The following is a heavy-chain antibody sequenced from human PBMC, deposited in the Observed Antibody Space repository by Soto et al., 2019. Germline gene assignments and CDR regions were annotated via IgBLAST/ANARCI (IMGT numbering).Heavy chain of an antibody. Sequence: GASVKVSCKASGYTFTSYGISWVRQAPGQGLEWMGWISAYNGNTNYAQKLQGRVTMTTDTSTSTAYMELRSLRSDDTAVYYCARLGIAAAGTPLNYYGMDVWGQGTTVTVSS. CDR2: ISAYNGNT. CDR1: GYTFTSYG. D-gene: IGHD6-13*01. V-gene: IGHV1-18*04. CDR3: ARLGIAAAGTPLNYYGMDV. J-gene: IGHJ6*02.